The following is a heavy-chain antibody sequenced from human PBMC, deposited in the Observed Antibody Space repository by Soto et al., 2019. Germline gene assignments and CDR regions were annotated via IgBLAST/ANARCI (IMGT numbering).Heavy chain of an antibody. Sequence: QVQLVQSGAEVKKPGSSVKVSCKASGGTFSSYAISWVRQAPGQGLEWMGGIIPIFGTANYAQKFQGRVTITADKSPSTAYMELSSLRSEDTAVYYCAREEKMVGAPFNWFDPWGQGTLVTVSS. J-gene: IGHJ5*02. D-gene: IGHD1-26*01. CDR2: IIPIFGTA. CDR3: AREEKMVGAPFNWFDP. V-gene: IGHV1-69*06. CDR1: GGTFSSYA.